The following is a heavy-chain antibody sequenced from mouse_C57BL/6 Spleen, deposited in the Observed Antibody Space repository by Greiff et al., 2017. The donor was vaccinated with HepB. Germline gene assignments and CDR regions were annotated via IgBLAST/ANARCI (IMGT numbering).Heavy chain of an antibody. V-gene: IGHV1-82*01. Sequence: QVQLQQSGPELVKPGASVKISCKASGYAFSSSWMNWVKQRPGKGLEWIGRIYPGDGDTNYNGKFKGKATLTADKSSSTAYMQLSSLTSEDSAVYFCARLGDHYYGSSFYWGQGTTLTVSS. CDR1: GYAFSSSW. CDR3: ARLGDHYYGSSFY. J-gene: IGHJ2*01. D-gene: IGHD1-1*01. CDR2: IYPGDGDT.